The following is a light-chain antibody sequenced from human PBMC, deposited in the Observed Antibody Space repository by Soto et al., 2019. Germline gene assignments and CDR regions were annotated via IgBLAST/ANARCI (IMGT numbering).Light chain of an antibody. Sequence: QSALTQPASVSGSPGQSITISCTGTSSDVGSYNLVSWYQQHPGKAPKLMIYEVSKRPSGVSNRFSGSKSANTASLTISGLQADDEADYYCCSYGARSTYVFGNGTKVT. V-gene: IGLV2-23*02. J-gene: IGLJ1*01. CDR3: CSYGARSTYV. CDR2: EVS. CDR1: SSDVGSYNL.